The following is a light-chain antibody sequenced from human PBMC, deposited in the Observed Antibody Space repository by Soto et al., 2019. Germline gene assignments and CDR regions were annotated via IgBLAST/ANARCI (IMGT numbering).Light chain of an antibody. CDR3: QQYNNWPYS. Sequence: EIVMTQSPATLSVSPGERVTLSCRASQSVSNNLAWYQQKSGQGPRLLIYGASTRATGIPARFSGSGSGSGTEFTLTVSSLQSEDFAAYYCQQYNNWPYSFGQGTKLAI. J-gene: IGKJ2*01. CDR1: QSVSNN. V-gene: IGKV3-15*01. CDR2: GAS.